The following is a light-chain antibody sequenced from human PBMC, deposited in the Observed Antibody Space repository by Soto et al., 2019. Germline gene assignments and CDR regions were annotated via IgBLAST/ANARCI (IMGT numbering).Light chain of an antibody. CDR3: QQYGSSPPIT. Sequence: EIVLTQSPGTLPLSPGERATLSCRASQSVSSSYLTWYQQKPGQAPRLLIYGASSRATGIPDRFSGSGSGTDFTLTISRLEPEDFAVYYCQQYGSSPPITFGQDTRLEIK. J-gene: IGKJ5*01. V-gene: IGKV3-20*01. CDR2: GAS. CDR1: QSVSSSY.